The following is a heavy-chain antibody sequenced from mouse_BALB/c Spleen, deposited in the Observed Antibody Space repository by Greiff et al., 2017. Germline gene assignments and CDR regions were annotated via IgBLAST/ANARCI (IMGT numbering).Heavy chain of an antibody. J-gene: IGHJ3*01. CDR2: IYPGNVNT. Sequence: VQLQQSGPELVKPGASVRISCKASGYTFTSYYIHWVKQRPGQGLEWIGWIYPGNVNTKYNEKFKGKATLTADKSSSTAYMQLSSLTSEDSAVYFCAREGGYSFAYWGQGTLVTVSA. D-gene: IGHD2-3*01. CDR3: AREGGYSFAY. CDR1: GYTFTSYY. V-gene: IGHV1S56*01.